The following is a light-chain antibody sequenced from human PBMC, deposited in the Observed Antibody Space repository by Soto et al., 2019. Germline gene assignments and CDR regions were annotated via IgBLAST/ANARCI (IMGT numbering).Light chain of an antibody. Sequence: DIQLTQSPSLLSASVGDRVTITCRASQGIDSYLAWYQQKPGKAPKFLIYAAPTLRGGVPSRFSGSGSGTEFTLTISSLQPEDFATYYCQGLNDYPITFGQGTRLEIK. CDR1: QGIDSY. J-gene: IGKJ5*01. V-gene: IGKV1-9*01. CDR2: AAP. CDR3: QGLNDYPIT.